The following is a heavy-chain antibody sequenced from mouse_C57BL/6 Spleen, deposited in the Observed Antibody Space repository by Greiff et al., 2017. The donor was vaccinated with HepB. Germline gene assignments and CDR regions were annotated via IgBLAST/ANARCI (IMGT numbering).Heavy chain of an antibody. J-gene: IGHJ3*01. CDR3: ARGGYDARFAY. D-gene: IGHD2-2*01. CDR1: GYTFTSYW. V-gene: IGHV1-69*01. Sequence: VQLQQPGAELVMPGASVKLSCKASGYTFTSYWMHWVKQRPGQGLEWIGEIDPSDSYTNYNQKFKGKSTLTVDKSSSTAYMQLSSLTSEDSAVYYCARGGYDARFAYWGQGTLVTVSA. CDR2: IDPSDSYT.